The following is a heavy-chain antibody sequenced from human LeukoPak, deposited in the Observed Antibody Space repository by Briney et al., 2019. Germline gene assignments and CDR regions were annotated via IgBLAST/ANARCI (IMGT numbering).Heavy chain of an antibody. J-gene: IGHJ6*03. D-gene: IGHD3-3*01. CDR3: ARSVGLLRFLEWPSNMDV. CDR1: GGTFSSYA. CDR2: IIPIFGTA. V-gene: IGHV1-69*05. Sequence: SVKVSCKASGGTFSSYAISWVRQAPGQGLEWMGGIIPIFGTANYAQKFQGRVTITTDESTSTAYMELSSLRSEDAAVYYCARSVGLLRFLEWPSNMDVWGKGTTVTVSS.